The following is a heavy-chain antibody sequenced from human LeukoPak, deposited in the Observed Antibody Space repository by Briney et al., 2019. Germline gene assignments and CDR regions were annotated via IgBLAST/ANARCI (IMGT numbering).Heavy chain of an antibody. D-gene: IGHD2-2*01. V-gene: IGHV1-2*02. J-gene: IGHJ4*02. CDR2: INPNSGAT. Sequence: ASVKVSCKASGYTFIGYYIHWVRQAPGLGFEWMGFINPNSGATKSAQKFQGRVTMTRDTSISTAYLDLSRLTSDDTALYYCARPHCTTPNCYSHFDYWGQGTLLTVSS. CDR1: GYTFIGYY. CDR3: ARPHCTTPNCYSHFDY.